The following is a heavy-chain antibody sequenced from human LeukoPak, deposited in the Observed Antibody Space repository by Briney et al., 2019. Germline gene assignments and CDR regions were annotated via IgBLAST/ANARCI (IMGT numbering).Heavy chain of an antibody. CDR1: GYTFTSYG. V-gene: IGHV1-18*04. CDR2: ISAYNGNT. Sequence: ASVKVSCKASGYTFTSYGISWVRQAPGQGLEWMGWISAYNGNTNYARKLQGRVSMTTDTSTSTAYMELRSLRSDDTAVYYCARSRFGEFHFDYWGQGTLVTVSS. D-gene: IGHD3-10*01. CDR3: ARSRFGEFHFDY. J-gene: IGHJ4*02.